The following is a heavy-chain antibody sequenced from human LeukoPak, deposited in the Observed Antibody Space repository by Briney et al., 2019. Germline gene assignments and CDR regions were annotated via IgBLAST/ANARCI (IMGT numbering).Heavy chain of an antibody. D-gene: IGHD3-22*01. V-gene: IGHV3-21*04. CDR2: ISSSSSYI. J-gene: IGHJ6*02. CDR1: GFTFSSYS. Sequence: PGGSLRLSCAASGFTFSSYSMNWVRQAPGKGLEWVSSISSSSSYIYYADSVKGRFTISRDNSKNTLYLQMNSLRAEDTAVYYCAKALYDSSGYYVFDYYYYGMDVWGQGTTVTVSS. CDR3: AKALYDSSGYYVFDYYYYGMDV.